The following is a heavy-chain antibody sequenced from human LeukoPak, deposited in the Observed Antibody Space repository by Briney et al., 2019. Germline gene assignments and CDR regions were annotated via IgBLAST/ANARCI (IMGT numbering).Heavy chain of an antibody. J-gene: IGHJ2*01. CDR2: ISGSGGST. D-gene: IGHD2-15*01. CDR1: GFTFSSYA. V-gene: IGHV3-23*01. CDR3: AKGRLVAAAHPGWYFDL. Sequence: PGGSLRLSCAASGFTFSSYAMSWVRQAPGKGLEWVSAISGSGGSTYYADSVKGRFTISRDNSKNTLYLQMNSLRAEDTAVYYCAKGRLVAAAHPGWYFDLWGRGTLVTVSS.